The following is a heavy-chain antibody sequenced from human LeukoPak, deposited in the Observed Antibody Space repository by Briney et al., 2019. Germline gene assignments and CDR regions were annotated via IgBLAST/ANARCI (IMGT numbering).Heavy chain of an antibody. V-gene: IGHV3-23*01. J-gene: IGHJ4*02. CDR1: GFTLSSYA. CDR3: ATSSTSRRFNDY. CDR2: ISGSGGST. Sequence: QPGGSLRLSCAASGFTLSSYAMSCVRQAPGKGLEWVSAISGSGGSTYYADSVKGRFTISRDNSKTTLYPQMNSLRAEDTAVYYCATSSTSRRFNDYWGQGTLVTVSS. D-gene: IGHD2-2*01.